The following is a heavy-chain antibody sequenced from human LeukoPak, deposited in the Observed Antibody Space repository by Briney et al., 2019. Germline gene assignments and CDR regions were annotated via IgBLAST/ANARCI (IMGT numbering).Heavy chain of an antibody. D-gene: IGHD3-10*01. CDR1: GDSISSNY. J-gene: IGHJ4*02. Sequence: SETLSLTCTVSGDSISSNYWSWIRQPPGKGLEWIGYIYNSGSTKYNPSLKSRVTISADTSKNLFSLKLTSVTAADTAIYYCSRGGSAYGLDSWGQGTLLTVSS. CDR2: IYNSGST. V-gene: IGHV4-59*01. CDR3: SRGGSAYGLDS.